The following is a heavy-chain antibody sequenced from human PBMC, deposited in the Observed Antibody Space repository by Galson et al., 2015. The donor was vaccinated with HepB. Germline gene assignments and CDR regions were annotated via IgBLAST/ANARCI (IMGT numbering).Heavy chain of an antibody. CDR2: IYYSGST. V-gene: IGHV4-61*01. CDR3: ARGLIGLGYGGNWAFDY. Sequence: ETLSLTCTVSGGSVSSGSYYWSWIRQPPGKGLEWIGYIYYSGSTNYNPSLKSRVTISVDTSKNQFSLKLSSVTAADTAVYYCARGLIGLGYGGNWAFDYWGQGTLVTISS. J-gene: IGHJ4*02. CDR1: GGSVSSGSYY. D-gene: IGHD4-23*01.